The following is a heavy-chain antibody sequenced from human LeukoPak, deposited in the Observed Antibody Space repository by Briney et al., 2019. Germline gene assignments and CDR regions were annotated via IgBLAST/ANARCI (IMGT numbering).Heavy chain of an antibody. CDR2: ISGSGGST. Sequence: GSLILSCAASGFTFSSYAMSWVRQAPGKGLEWVSAISGSGGSTYYADSVKGRFTISRDNSKNTLYLQMNSLRAEDTAVYYCAKFQGSSGYFYWGQGTLVTVSS. V-gene: IGHV3-23*01. CDR3: AKFQGSSGYFY. J-gene: IGHJ4*02. CDR1: GFTFSSYA. D-gene: IGHD3-22*01.